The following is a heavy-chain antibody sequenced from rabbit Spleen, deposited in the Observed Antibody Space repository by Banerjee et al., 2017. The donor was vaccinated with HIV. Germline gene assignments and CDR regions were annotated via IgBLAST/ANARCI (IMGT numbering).Heavy chain of an antibody. D-gene: IGHD6-1*01. CDR3: ARDSQYASYAGFGYATLDYGMDL. CDR2: IDTGSSDNT. Sequence: QSLEESGGDLVKPGASLTLTCTASGVSFSSSSYMCWVRQAPGKGLEWIACIDTGSSDNTYYANWAKGRFTISKTSSTTVTLQMTSLTAADTATYFCARDSQYASYAGFGYATLDYGMDLWGPGTLVTVS. CDR1: GVSFSSSSY. J-gene: IGHJ6*01. V-gene: IGHV1S40*01.